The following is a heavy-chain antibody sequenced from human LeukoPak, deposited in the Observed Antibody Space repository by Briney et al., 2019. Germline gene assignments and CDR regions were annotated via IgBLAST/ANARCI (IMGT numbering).Heavy chain of an antibody. CDR1: RGSISHYY. CDR2: IDYSGST. J-gene: IGHJ5*02. V-gene: IGHV4-59*01. CDR3: ARGALGYCSGGNCYGNWFDP. Sequence: SETLSLICTVSRGSISHYYWSWIRQPPGKGLEWIGYIDYSGSTNYNPSLKSRLTISLDTSKDQFSLKLISVAPADTAVYYCARGALGYCSGGNCYGNWFDPWGQGTLVTVSS. D-gene: IGHD2-15*01.